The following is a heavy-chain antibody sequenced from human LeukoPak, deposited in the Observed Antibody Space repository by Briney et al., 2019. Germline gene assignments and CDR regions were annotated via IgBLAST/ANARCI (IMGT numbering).Heavy chain of an antibody. CDR2: ISVSGGST. CDR1: GLTFSSYA. D-gene: IGHD3-10*01. V-gene: IGHV3-23*01. Sequence: GGSLRLSCAASGLTFSSYAMSWVRQAPGKGLEWVSAISVSGGSTYYADSAKGRFTISRDNSKNTLYLQMSSLRAEDTAVYYCAKSAGGHYFGSGSYYTWDFQHWGQGTLVTVSS. J-gene: IGHJ1*01. CDR3: AKSAGGHYFGSGSYYTWDFQH.